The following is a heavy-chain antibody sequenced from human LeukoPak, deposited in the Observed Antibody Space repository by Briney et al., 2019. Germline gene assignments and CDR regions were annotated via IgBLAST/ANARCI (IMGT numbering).Heavy chain of an antibody. Sequence: GGSLRLSCAASGFTFSDYGMHWVRQAPGKGLEWVTFIRSDGINKYYSDSVKGRFTISRDNSKNTLYLQMNSLGPEDTAIYYCAKGSAWSHGYFDYWGQGTLVTVSS. CDR1: GFTFSDYG. D-gene: IGHD6-19*01. CDR2: IRSDGINK. V-gene: IGHV3-30*02. CDR3: AKGSAWSHGYFDY. J-gene: IGHJ4*02.